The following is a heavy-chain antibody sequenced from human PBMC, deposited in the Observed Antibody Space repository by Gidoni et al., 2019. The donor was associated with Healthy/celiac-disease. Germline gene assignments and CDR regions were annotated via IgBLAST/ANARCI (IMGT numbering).Heavy chain of an antibody. J-gene: IGHJ4*02. CDR3: ARQIGFVLNVYFDY. CDR1: GGSISHSCYY. CDR2: IYYSGST. Sequence: QLQLQESGPGLVKPSETLSLTCTVSGGSISHSCYYWGWIRQPPGKGLAWIGSIYYSGSTYYNPSLKSRVTISVDTSKNQFSLKLSSVTAADTAVYYCARQIGFVLNVYFDYWGQGTLVTVSS. V-gene: IGHV4-39*01. D-gene: IGHD2-15*01.